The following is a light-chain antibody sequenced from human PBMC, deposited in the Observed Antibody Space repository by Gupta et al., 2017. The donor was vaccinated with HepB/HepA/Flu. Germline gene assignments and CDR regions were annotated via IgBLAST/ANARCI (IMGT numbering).Light chain of an antibody. CDR1: SSNVGSKN. Sequence: QSVLTKPPSLSGSPGQRVTISCSGSSSNVGSKNVNWYQQLPGRAPKLLIYYNDERPSGVPDRFSGSKSDTSASLAISGLQSEDEADYYCAAWDESLNGVVFGGGTKLTVL. CDR2: YND. V-gene: IGLV1-44*01. CDR3: AAWDESLNGVV. J-gene: IGLJ2*01.